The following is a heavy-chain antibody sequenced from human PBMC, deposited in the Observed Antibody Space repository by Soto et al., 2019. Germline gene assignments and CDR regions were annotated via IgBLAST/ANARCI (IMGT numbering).Heavy chain of an antibody. V-gene: IGHV3-30-3*01. Sequence: AGGSLRLSCAAPGFTFSSYAMHWVRQAPGKGLEWVAVISYDGSNKYYADSVRGRFTISRDNSKTTLYLQMNSLRAEDTAVYYCARPQVVVITDDAFDIWGQGTMVTVSS. CDR3: ARPQVVVITDDAFDI. CDR2: ISYDGSNK. D-gene: IGHD3-22*01. CDR1: GFTFSSYA. J-gene: IGHJ3*02.